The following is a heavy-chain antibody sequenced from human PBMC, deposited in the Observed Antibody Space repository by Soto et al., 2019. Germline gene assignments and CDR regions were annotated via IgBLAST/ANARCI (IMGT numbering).Heavy chain of an antibody. D-gene: IGHD3-10*01. CDR3: ATQPGGGGY. Sequence: EVQLVESGGGLIQPGGSLRLSCAVSGFTVSNNYMSWVRQAPGKGLEGVSVIYSGGYTAYGDSVKGRFTISRDNSKNTLYLPTNSRGAPDPALFFWATQPGGGGYWGQGTLVTVSS. CDR1: GFTVSNNY. V-gene: IGHV3-53*01. CDR2: IYSGGYT. J-gene: IGHJ4*02.